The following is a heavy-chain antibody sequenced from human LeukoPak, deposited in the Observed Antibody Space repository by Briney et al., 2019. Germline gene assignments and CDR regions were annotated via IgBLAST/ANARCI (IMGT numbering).Heavy chain of an antibody. CDR3: ATEMTSVVPDY. Sequence: ASVKVSCKVSGQSLSESTMHWLRQAPGKGLEWMGGFDPENDERMYARKFRGRVTMTEDTSTDTAYMELSSLRSEDTAVYFCATEMTSVVPDYWGQGTLVTVSS. J-gene: IGHJ4*02. CDR1: GQSLSEST. V-gene: IGHV1-24*01. CDR2: FDPENDER. D-gene: IGHD4-11*01.